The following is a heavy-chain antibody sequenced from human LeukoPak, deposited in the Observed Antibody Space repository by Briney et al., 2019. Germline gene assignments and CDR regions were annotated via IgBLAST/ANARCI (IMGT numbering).Heavy chain of an antibody. CDR1: GYTFTRYD. J-gene: IGHJ6*03. CDR3: ARGLDYDFWSGYYEGSGLYHMDV. D-gene: IGHD3-3*01. Sequence: ASVKVSCKASGYTFTRYDINWVRQATGQGLEWMGWMNPNSGNTGYAQKFQGRVTMTRNTSISTAYMELSSLRSEDTAVYYCARGLDYDFWSGYYEGSGLYHMDVWGKGTTVTVSS. V-gene: IGHV1-8*01. CDR2: MNPNSGNT.